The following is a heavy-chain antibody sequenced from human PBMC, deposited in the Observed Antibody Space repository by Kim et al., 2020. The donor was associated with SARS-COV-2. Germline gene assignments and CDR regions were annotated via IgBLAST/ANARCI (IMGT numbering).Heavy chain of an antibody. J-gene: IGHJ3*02. CDR3: ARHLYSSSWYFAFDI. Sequence: GGSLRLSCAASGFTVSTNYMSWVRQAPGKGLEWVSVIYSGGSTYYADSVKGRFTISRDNSKNTMYFQRNSLRAEDTAVYYCARHLYSSSWYFAFDIWGQGTMVTVSS. CDR2: IYSGGST. D-gene: IGHD6-13*01. V-gene: IGHV3-53*01. CDR1: GFTVSTNY.